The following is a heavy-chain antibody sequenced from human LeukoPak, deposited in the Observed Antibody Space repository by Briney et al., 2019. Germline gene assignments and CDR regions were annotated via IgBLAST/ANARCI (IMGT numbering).Heavy chain of an antibody. CDR2: IQNHGGDK. V-gene: IGHV3-30*02. D-gene: IGHD6-19*01. CDR3: AREGGVVVAGTFDY. J-gene: IGHJ4*02. CDR1: GIRFGGSG. Sequence: GGSLRLSCAASGIRFGGSGMHWVRQAPGKGLEWVSFIQNHGGDKNYADSVKGRFTVSRDNSQNTVYLQMNTLRPEDTAVYYCAREGGVVVAGTFDYWGQGTLVTVSS.